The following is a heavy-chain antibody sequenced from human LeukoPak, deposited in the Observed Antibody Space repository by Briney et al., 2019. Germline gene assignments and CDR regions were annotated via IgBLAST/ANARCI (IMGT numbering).Heavy chain of an antibody. CDR1: GFTFSSYA. Sequence: QPGGSLRLSCAASGFTFSSYAMSWVRQAPGKGLEWVSAISGSGGSTYYADSVKGRFTISRDNSKNTLFLQMNSQRAEDTAVYYCAKVVVAGLGDFWYFDLWGRGTLVTVSS. D-gene: IGHD6-19*01. J-gene: IGHJ2*01. CDR2: ISGSGGST. V-gene: IGHV3-23*01. CDR3: AKVVVAGLGDFWYFDL.